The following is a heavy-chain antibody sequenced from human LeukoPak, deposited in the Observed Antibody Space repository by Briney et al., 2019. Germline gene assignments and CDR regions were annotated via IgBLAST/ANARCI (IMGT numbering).Heavy chain of an antibody. Sequence: GGSLRLSCVASGFTVSNSYMSWVRQAPGKGLEWVSVIYSDGGTFYSDSVKGRFTISRDYSKSTLYLQMNSLRADDTAVYYCARDSNGPASWGQGTLVTVSS. CDR2: IYSDGGT. V-gene: IGHV3-53*01. CDR1: GFTVSNSY. D-gene: IGHD6-19*01. CDR3: ARDSNGPAS. J-gene: IGHJ4*02.